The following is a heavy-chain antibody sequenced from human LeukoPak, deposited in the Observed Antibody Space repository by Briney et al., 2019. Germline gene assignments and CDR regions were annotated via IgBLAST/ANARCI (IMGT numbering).Heavy chain of an antibody. CDR1: GFIFSSFW. CDR2: IKQDGSER. D-gene: IGHD1-14*01. Sequence: GGSLRLSCAAPGFIFSSFWMSWVRQAPGKGPEWMANIKQDGSERNYVDSVKGRFTLSRDNTKNSVYLQMNSLRVDDTAIYYCARGGTRRPSPFDYWGQGILVTVSS. V-gene: IGHV3-7*03. J-gene: IGHJ4*02. CDR3: ARGGTRRPSPFDY.